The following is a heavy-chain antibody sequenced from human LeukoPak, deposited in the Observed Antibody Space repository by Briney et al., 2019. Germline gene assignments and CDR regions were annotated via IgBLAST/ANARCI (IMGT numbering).Heavy chain of an antibody. CDR3: VKCYHPYTVVAALDY. Sequence: GGSLRLSCAASGFTFSSYAMSWVRQAPGKGLEWVSAISGSGGSTYYADSVKGRFTISRDNSKNTLYLQMNSLRAEDTAVYYCVKCYHPYTVVAALDYWGQGTLVTVSS. V-gene: IGHV3-23*01. J-gene: IGHJ4*02. D-gene: IGHD2-15*01. CDR1: GFTFSSYA. CDR2: ISGSGGST.